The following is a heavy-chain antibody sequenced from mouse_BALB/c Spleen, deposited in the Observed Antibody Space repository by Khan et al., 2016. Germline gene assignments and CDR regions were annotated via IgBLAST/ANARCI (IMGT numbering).Heavy chain of an antibody. V-gene: IGHV3-2*02. D-gene: IGHD2-3*01. Sequence: EVELVESGPGLVKPSQSLSLTCTVTGYSITSDYAWNWIRQFPGNKLEWMGYISYSGSTSYNPSLKSRISITRDTSKNQFFLQLNSVTTEDTATYYCARDGREGYFDYWGQGTTLTVSS. CDR3: ARDGREGYFDY. CDR1: GYSITSDYA. J-gene: IGHJ2*01. CDR2: ISYSGST.